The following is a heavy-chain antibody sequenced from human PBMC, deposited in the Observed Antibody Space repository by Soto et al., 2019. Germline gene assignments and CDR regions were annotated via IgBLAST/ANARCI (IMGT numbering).Heavy chain of an antibody. J-gene: IGHJ4*02. V-gene: IGHV4-30-4*08. CDR2: IYYSGST. CDR3: ARFPRGYSYAFHY. D-gene: IGHD5-18*01. Sequence: PSETLSLTCTVSGGSISSGGYYWSWIRQHPGKGLEWIGYIYYSGSTYYNPSLKSRVTMSVDTSKNQFSLKLSSVTAVDTAVYYCARFPRGYSYAFHYWGQGALVTVSS. CDR1: GGSISSGGYY.